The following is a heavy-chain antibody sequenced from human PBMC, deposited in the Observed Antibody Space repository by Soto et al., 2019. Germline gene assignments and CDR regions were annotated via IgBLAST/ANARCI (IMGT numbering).Heavy chain of an antibody. CDR3: ATVAPREDDYNSQFNWFDS. CDR1: GFTLSKYW. D-gene: IGHD4-4*01. V-gene: IGHV3-7*01. Sequence: GGSLRLSCAASGFTLSKYWMSWVRQAPGKGLEWVATIKQDGDEKYYVDSVKGRFTISRDNAKSSLVLEMNSLRAEDTAVYYCATVAPREDDYNSQFNWFDSWGRGTLVTVSS. J-gene: IGHJ5*01. CDR2: IKQDGDEK.